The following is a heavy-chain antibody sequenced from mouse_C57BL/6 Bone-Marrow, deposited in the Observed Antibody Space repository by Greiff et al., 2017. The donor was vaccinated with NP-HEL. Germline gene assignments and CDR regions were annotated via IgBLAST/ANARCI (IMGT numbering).Heavy chain of an antibody. Sequence: EVQLVESGGGLVQPKGSLKLSCAASGFSFNTYAMNWVRQAPGKGLEWVARIRSKSNNYATYYADSVKDRLTISRDDTDSMLYLQLNNLTTADTSVYYCVRHGRRGNWYFDVWGTGTTVTVSS. CDR3: VRHGRRGNWYFDV. V-gene: IGHV10-1*01. CDR2: IRSKSNNYAT. D-gene: IGHD2-14*01. CDR1: GFSFNTYA. J-gene: IGHJ1*03.